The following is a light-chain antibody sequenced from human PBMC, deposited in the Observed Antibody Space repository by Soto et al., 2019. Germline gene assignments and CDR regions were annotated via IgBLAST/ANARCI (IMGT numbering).Light chain of an antibody. CDR2: SAS. CDR3: QQTYSLPRS. J-gene: IGKJ1*01. CDR1: QTVSKF. Sequence: DIQVTQSPSSLSASVGDRVTIACRASQTVSKFVNWYQQKPGKVPDLLIYSASTLYSGVPSRFSGSGSGTEFTLTISNLQPEDFATYYCQQTYSLPRSFAQGTKVDIK. V-gene: IGKV1-39*01.